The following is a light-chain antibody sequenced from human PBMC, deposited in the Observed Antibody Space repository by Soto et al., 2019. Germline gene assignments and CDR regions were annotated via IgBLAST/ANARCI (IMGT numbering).Light chain of an antibody. CDR2: QDT. Sequence: SYELTQPPSVSVSPGQTASITCSGDTLGNKYAHWYQQKPGQSPVLVIYQDTKRPSGIPERFSGSNSGNTATLTISGTQAIDEADYYCQAWDTTTVVFGGGTQLTVL. CDR1: TLGNKY. J-gene: IGLJ2*01. V-gene: IGLV3-1*01. CDR3: QAWDTTTVV.